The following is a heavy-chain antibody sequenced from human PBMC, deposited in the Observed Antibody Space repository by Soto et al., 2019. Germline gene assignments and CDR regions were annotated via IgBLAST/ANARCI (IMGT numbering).Heavy chain of an antibody. Sequence: LSLTCTVSGGSVSSGAYYWTWIRQRPGKGLEWIGYIYYSGSTYYSPSLKSRLSISLDTSKNQFSLRLSSVTAADTAMYYCARARLRAVYAFDIWGQGSMVTV. CDR2: IYYSGST. V-gene: IGHV4-31*03. D-gene: IGHD5-12*01. J-gene: IGHJ3*02. CDR1: GGSVSSGAYY. CDR3: ARARLRAVYAFDI.